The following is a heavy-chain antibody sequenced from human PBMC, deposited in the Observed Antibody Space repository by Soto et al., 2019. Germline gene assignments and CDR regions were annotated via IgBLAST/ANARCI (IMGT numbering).Heavy chain of an antibody. CDR1: GGSFSGYY. CDR2: INHSGST. V-gene: IGHV4-34*01. Sequence: SETLSLTCAVYGGSFSGYYWSWIRQPPGKGLEWIGEINHSGSTNYNPSLKSRVTISVDTSKNQSSLKLSSVTAADTAVYYCARVVREQQLAPVGAFDIWGQGTMVTVSS. J-gene: IGHJ3*02. CDR3: ARVVREQQLAPVGAFDI. D-gene: IGHD6-13*01.